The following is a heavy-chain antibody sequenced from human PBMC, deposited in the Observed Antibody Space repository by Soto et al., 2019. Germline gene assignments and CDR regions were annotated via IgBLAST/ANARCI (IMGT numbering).Heavy chain of an antibody. J-gene: IGHJ3*02. CDR2: IIPIFGTA. CDR1: GGAFSSYA. CDR3: ARGVTGVVHFNDAFAI. D-gene: IGHD2-21*01. Sequence: ASVKVSCKASGGAFSSYAISWVRQAPGQGLEWMGGIIPIFGTANYAQKFQGRVTITADESTSTAYMELSSLRSEDTAVYYCARGVTGVVHFNDAFAIWGQGTMVTVSS. V-gene: IGHV1-69*13.